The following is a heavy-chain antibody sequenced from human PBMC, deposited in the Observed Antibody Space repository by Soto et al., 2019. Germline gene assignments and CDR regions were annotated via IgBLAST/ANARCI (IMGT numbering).Heavy chain of an antibody. D-gene: IGHD2-2*01. CDR3: ATALYCSSTSCSYMGWFDP. Sequence: QVQLVQSGAEVKKPGASVKVSCKVSGYTLTELSMHWVRQAPGKGLEWMGGFDPEDGETIYAQKFQDRVTMTEDTSTDTAYMELSSLRSEDTAVYYCATALYCSSTSCSYMGWFDPWGQGTLVTVSS. CDR1: GYTLTELS. V-gene: IGHV1-24*01. J-gene: IGHJ5*02. CDR2: FDPEDGET.